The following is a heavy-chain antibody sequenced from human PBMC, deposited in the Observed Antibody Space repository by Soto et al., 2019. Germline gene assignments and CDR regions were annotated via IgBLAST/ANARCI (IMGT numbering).Heavy chain of an antibody. D-gene: IGHD5-18*01. Sequence: VQLVESGGGLIQPGGSLRLSCAASGFTVSSNHMTWIRQAPGRGPEWVSTIYHGGNTYYAGSVKGRFAISRDNSKNMLYLQMTSLRVEDTAVYYCATGVDTAKDGYWGQGTLVTVSS. V-gene: IGHV3-53*01. CDR3: ATGVDTAKDGY. CDR2: IYHGGNT. CDR1: GFTVSSNH. J-gene: IGHJ4*02.